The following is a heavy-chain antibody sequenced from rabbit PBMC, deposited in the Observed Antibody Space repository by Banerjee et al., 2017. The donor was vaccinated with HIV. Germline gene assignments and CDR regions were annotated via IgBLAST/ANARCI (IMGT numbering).Heavy chain of an antibody. CDR1: GFSFSNKYV. J-gene: IGHJ4*01. CDR2: IYTGSNTDYA. V-gene: IGHV1S45*01. Sequence: QEQVEESGGGLVQPEGSLTLTCTASGFSFSNKYVMCWVRQAPGKGLEWIACIYTGSNTDYATYASWAKGRFTISTASSTTVTLQMTSLTVADTATYFCARGVGGYPCYFDLWGPGTLVTVS. D-gene: IGHD2-1*01. CDR3: ARGVGGYPCYFDL.